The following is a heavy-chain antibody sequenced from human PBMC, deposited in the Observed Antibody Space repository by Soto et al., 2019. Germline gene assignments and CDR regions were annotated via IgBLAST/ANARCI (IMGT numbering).Heavy chain of an antibody. CDR3: ARLHYVTIFGVVYGMDV. J-gene: IGHJ6*02. D-gene: IGHD3-3*01. CDR1: GYXFTRYL. Sequence: PXEXLKISCKCSGYXFTRYLVIWVRHMPGKGLEFIGRIDPSDSYTNYSPSFQGHVTISADKSISTAYLQWSSLKDSDTAMYYCARLHYVTIFGVVYGMDVWGQGTTGTVSS. V-gene: IGHV5-10-1*01. CDR2: IDPSDSYT.